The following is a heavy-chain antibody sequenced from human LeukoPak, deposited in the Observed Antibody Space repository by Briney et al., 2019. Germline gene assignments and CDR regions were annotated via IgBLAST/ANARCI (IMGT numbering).Heavy chain of an antibody. CDR2: IHFSGNT. Sequence: PSETLSLTCTVSRGSISGHYWSWIRQSPGKGLQWIGYIHFSGNTKYNPSLKSRVTISVDTSKYQFSLKLNSVTAADTAVYYCARGGGWQLEWCDPWGQGTLVTVSS. CDR3: ARGGGWQLEWCDP. V-gene: IGHV4-59*11. J-gene: IGHJ5*02. D-gene: IGHD6-6*01. CDR1: RGSISGHY.